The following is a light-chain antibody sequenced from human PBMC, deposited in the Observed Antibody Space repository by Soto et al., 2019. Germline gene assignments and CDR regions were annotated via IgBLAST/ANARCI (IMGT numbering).Light chain of an antibody. CDR1: SSNIGAGYD. Sequence: QSALTQPPSVSGAPGQRVTISCTGSSSNIGAGYDVHWYQQLPGTAPKLLIYGNSNRPSGVPDRFSGSKSGTSASLAITGLQAEDEADYYCQSYDSSLRGFYVSRPRTKLPVL. V-gene: IGLV1-40*01. CDR3: QSYDSSLRGFYV. CDR2: GNS. J-gene: IGLJ1*01.